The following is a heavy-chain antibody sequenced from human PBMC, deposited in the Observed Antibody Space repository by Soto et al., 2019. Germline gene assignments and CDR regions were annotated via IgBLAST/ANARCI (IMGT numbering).Heavy chain of an antibody. Sequence: SETLSLTCTVSGGSVSSGSYYWSWIRQPPGKGLEWIGYIYYSGSTNYNPSLKSRVTISVDTSKNQFSLKLSSVTAADTAVYYCARDKDGYLDYWGQGTLVTVST. V-gene: IGHV4-61*01. CDR1: GGSVSSGSYY. CDR3: ARDKDGYLDY. J-gene: IGHJ4*02. CDR2: IYYSGST.